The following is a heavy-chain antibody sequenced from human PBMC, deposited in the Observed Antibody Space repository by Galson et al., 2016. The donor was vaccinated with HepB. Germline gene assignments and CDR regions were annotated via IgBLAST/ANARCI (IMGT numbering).Heavy chain of an antibody. J-gene: IGHJ6*02. V-gene: IGHV3-30*03. CDR2: MSVDGSNK. CDR3: ARGRGVDV. CDR1: GFFFSNFV. Sequence: SLRLSCAASGFFFSNFVMTWVRQAPGKGLEWVAVMSVDGSNKYYADSVKGRFIISRDNSKNTLCLQMNSLRGEDTAVYYCARGRGVDVWGQGTTVTVSS.